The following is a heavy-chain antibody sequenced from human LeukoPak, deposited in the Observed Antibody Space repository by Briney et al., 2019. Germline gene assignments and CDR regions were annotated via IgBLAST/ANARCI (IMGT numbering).Heavy chain of an antibody. CDR3: AKDHFPIVGATMVAYYYYGMDV. CDR1: GFIFKTYT. Sequence: RGSLRLSCAASGFIFKTYTMTWVRQAPGKGLDWVSSITGDCKYITYADSVKGRFTISRDNYKNTLYLQMNSLRAEDTAVYYCAKDHFPIVGATMVAYYYYGMDVWGQGTTVTVSS. J-gene: IGHJ6*02. CDR2: ITGDCKYI. D-gene: IGHD1-26*01. V-gene: IGHV3-21*04.